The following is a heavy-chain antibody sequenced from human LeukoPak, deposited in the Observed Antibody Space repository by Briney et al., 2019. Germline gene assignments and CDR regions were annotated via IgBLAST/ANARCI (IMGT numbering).Heavy chain of an antibody. CDR1: GGSFSGYY. V-gene: IGHV4-34*01. CDR2: INHSGRT. CDR3: ARGFDDYGDYPYYFDY. Sequence: SETLSLTCAVYGGSFSGYYWSWIRQPPGKGLEWIGEINHSGRTNYNPSLKSRVTISVDTSKNQFSLKLSSVTAADTAVYYCARGFDDYGDYPYYFDYWGQGTLVTVSS. D-gene: IGHD4-17*01. J-gene: IGHJ4*02.